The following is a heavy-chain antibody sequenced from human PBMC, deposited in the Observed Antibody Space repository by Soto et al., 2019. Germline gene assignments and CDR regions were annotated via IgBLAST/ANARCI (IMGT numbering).Heavy chain of an antibody. Sequence: GASVKVSCKASGYTFTTYAMHWVRQAPGQRLEWMGWINAGNGNIKYSEKFQGRVIISRDTSATTVHMELSSLTSEDTAIYYCARERLGIAVAGPDQRAQRTLVTVSS. CDR3: ARERLGIAVAGPDQ. V-gene: IGHV1-3*01. J-gene: IGHJ4*02. CDR2: INAGNGNI. CDR1: GYTFTTYA. D-gene: IGHD6-19*01.